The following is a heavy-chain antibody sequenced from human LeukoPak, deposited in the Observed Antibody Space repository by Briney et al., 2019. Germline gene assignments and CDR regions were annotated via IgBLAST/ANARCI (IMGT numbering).Heavy chain of an antibody. V-gene: IGHV3-23*01. Sequence: PGGSLRLSCAASGFTLSSYAMSWVRQAPGKGLDWVSAISGSGGSTYYADSVKGRFTISRDNSKNTLYLQMNSLRAEDTAVYYCAREGDPAQYYYYMDVWGKGTSVTVSS. CDR2: ISGSGGST. J-gene: IGHJ6*03. CDR3: AREGDPAQYYYYMDV. D-gene: IGHD3-10*01. CDR1: GFTLSSYA.